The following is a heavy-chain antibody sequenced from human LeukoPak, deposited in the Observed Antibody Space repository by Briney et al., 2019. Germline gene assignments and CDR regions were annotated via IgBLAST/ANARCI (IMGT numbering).Heavy chain of an antibody. CDR2: IKQDGSNK. J-gene: IGHJ4*02. CDR3: AKDAYKAARSNFDY. V-gene: IGHV3-7*01. D-gene: IGHD6-6*01. CDR1: GFTFSSYW. Sequence: GGSLRLSCAASGFTFSSYWMSWVRQAPGKGLEWVANIKQDGSNKYYADSVKGRFTISRDNSKNTLYLQMNSLRAEDTAVYYCAKDAYKAARSNFDYWGQGTLVTVSS.